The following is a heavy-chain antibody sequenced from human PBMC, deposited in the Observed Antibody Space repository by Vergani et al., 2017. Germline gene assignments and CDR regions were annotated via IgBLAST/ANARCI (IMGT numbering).Heavy chain of an antibody. CDR2: IYHSGGA. CDR1: GGSITSSSYY. CDR3: ARTESFILRDFHWAL. J-gene: IGHJ4*02. D-gene: IGHD3-9*01. Sequence: QLHLQESGPGLVKPSETPSLTCTVSGGSITSSSYYWGWIRQPPGKGLEWIGNIYHSGGAYYNPSLKGRVTISVDTSKNQFSLEVTSVTAADTAIYFCARTESFILRDFHWALWGQGTLVTVSS. V-gene: IGHV4-39*05.